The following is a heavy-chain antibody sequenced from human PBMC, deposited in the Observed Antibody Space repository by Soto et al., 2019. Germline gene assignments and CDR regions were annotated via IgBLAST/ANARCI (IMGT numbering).Heavy chain of an antibody. CDR1: GGSISSNNW. CDR3: AREARMTTLTTDGMDV. V-gene: IGHV4-4*02. Sequence: QVQLQESGPGLVKPSGTLSLTCAVSGGSISSNNWWIWVRQPPGKGLEWIGEIYHSGSTNYNPSLKSRVTISVDKTKNQFSLKLSSVTAADTAVYFCAREARMTTLTTDGMDVWGQGTTVTVSS. CDR2: IYHSGST. D-gene: IGHD4-4*01. J-gene: IGHJ6*02.